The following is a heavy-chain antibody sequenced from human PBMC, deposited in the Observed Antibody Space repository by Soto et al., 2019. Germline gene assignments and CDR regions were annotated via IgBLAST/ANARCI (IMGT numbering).Heavy chain of an antibody. V-gene: IGHV1-8*01. CDR2: MNPKTGDS. CDR3: XXXXXGGGIKRSWFDP. CDR1: GYTFTSND. D-gene: IGHD2-15*01. Sequence: QVQLVQSGAEVKKPGASVKVSCKTSGYTFTSNDIYWLRQATGQGLEWMGWMNPKTGDSNSAEKFQGRLRMTRNTSITTAYMELSSLTSEDTAVXXXXXXXXGGGIKRSWFDPWGQGTLVT. J-gene: IGHJ5*02.